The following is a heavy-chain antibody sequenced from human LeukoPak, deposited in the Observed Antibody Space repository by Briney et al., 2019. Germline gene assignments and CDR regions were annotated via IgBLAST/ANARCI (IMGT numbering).Heavy chain of an antibody. CDR3: AREYYDILTGYYGFDY. Sequence: SETLSLTCAVYGGSFSGYYWSWIRQSPGKGLEWIGEINHSGSTNYNPSLKSRVTISVDTSKNQFSLKLSSVTAADTAVYYCAREYYDILTGYYGFDYWGQGTLVTVSS. CDR2: INHSGST. CDR1: GGSFSGYY. D-gene: IGHD3-9*01. V-gene: IGHV4-34*01. J-gene: IGHJ4*02.